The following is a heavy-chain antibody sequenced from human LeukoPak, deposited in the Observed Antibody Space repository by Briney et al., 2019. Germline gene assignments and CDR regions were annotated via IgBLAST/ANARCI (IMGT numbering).Heavy chain of an antibody. V-gene: IGHV4-30-2*01. J-gene: IGHJ3*02. CDR3: ARVFGAGGAFDI. CDR2: IYHSGST. CDR1: GGSISSGGYY. D-gene: IGHD3-10*02. Sequence: SQTLSLTCTVSGGSISSGGYYWSWIRQPPGKGMEWIGYIYHSGSTYYNPSLKSRVTISVDRSKNQFSLKLSSVTAADTAVYYCARVFGAGGAFDIWGQGTMVTVSS.